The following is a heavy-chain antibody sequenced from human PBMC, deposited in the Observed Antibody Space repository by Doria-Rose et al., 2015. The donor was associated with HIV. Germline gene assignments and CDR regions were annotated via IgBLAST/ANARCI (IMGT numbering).Heavy chain of an antibody. V-gene: IGHV1-3*01. D-gene: IGHD6-13*01. CDR3: ARIHSLSSSSLGH. J-gene: IGHJ4*02. Sequence: EWMGWLNVGTGDTRYSRKFQDRVAITSDTSANTGYMALSSLRSEDTAVYYCARIHSLSSSSLGHWGQGTLVTVSS. CDR2: LNVGTGDT.